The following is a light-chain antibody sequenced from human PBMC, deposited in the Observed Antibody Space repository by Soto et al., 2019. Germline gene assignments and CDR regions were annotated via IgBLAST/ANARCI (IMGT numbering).Light chain of an antibody. Sequence: DLQMTQYPYTLYAFVGDRVTITCRATQDINNWLAWYQQKPGKAPRLLIYDVSTLQTSVPSRFSGRGSGTEATLIISSLQPDDVATYYCQQYFHYPVTFGRGTKVDI. CDR1: QDINNW. CDR2: DVS. CDR3: QQYFHYPVT. J-gene: IGKJ2*01. V-gene: IGKV1-5*01.